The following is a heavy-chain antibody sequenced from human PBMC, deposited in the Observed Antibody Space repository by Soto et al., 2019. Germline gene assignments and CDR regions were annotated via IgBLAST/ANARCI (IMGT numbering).Heavy chain of an antibody. Sequence: EVQLLESGGGLVQPGGSLRLSCAASGFTFSSYAMSWVRQAPGKGLEWVSAISGSGGNTYYADSVKGRFTISRDNSKNTLYLQMNSLIAEDTAVYYCANYNYYDASGPSWGQGTLVTVSS. CDR1: GFTFSSYA. CDR3: ANYNYYDASGPS. CDR2: ISGSGGNT. D-gene: IGHD3-22*01. V-gene: IGHV3-23*01. J-gene: IGHJ5*02.